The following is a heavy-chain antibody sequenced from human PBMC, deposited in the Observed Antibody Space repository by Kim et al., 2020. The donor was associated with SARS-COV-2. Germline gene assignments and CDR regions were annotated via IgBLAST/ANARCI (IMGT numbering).Heavy chain of an antibody. CDR1: GFTFSSYS. CDR3: QGAGSGSYLTRFDY. J-gene: IGHJ4*02. V-gene: IGHV3-21*01. D-gene: IGHD1-26*01. CDR2: ISSSSSYI. Sequence: GGSLRLSCAASGFTFSSYSMNWVRQAPGKGLEWVSSISSSSSYIYYADSVKGRFTISRDNAKNSLYLQMNSLRAEDTAVYYCQGAGSGSYLTRFDYWGQGTLVTVSS.